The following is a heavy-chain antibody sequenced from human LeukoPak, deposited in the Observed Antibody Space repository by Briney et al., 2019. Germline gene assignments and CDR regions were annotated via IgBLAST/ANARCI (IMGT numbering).Heavy chain of an antibody. D-gene: IGHD2/OR15-2a*01. CDR1: GYTFTGYY. CDR2: INPNGDGT. V-gene: IGHV1-2*02. J-gene: IGHJ4*02. Sequence: ASVKVSCRASGYTFTGYYIHWLRQAPGQGLEWMGWINPNGDGTKYAQKFQGRVTVTGDTSINTAYMELSRLKSDDTAVYFCARDPYYTNSFDYWGQGTLVTVSS. CDR3: ARDPYYTNSFDY.